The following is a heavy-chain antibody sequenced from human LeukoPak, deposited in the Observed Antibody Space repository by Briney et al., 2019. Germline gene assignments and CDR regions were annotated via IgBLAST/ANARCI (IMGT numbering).Heavy chain of an antibody. J-gene: IGHJ3*02. CDR2: INPNSGDT. D-gene: IGHD3-22*01. V-gene: IGHV1-2*02. CDR1: GYTFSGQY. Sequence: GASVKVSCKASGYTFSGQYIHWVRQSPGQGLEWMGWINPNSGDTDYAQKFQGRVTMTRDTSISTAYMELTSLRSDDTAVYYCATPYYYDNSGYQFCDIWGQGTMVTVSS. CDR3: ATPYYYDNSGYQFCDI.